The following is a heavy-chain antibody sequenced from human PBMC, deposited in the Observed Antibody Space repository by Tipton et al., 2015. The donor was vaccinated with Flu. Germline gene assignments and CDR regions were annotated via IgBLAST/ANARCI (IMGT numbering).Heavy chain of an antibody. J-gene: IGHJ5*02. D-gene: IGHD4-11*01. V-gene: IGHV4-38-2*01. CDR1: GASISSDYF. CDR2: IHRSGST. CDR3: ARRDFSNYVSDTKDWFDR. Sequence: LRLSCAVSGASISSDYFWGWIRQSPGKGLEWIATIHRSGSTKYNPSLKSRVTISVDTSETQFSLAMRSVTAADMAVYYCARRDFSNYVSDTKDWFDRWGQGILVTVSS.